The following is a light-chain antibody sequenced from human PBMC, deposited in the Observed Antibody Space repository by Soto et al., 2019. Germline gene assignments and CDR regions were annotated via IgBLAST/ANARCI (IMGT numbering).Light chain of an antibody. CDR1: SSDVGGYNH. J-gene: IGLJ2*01. Sequence: QSALTQPASVSGSPGQSITISCTGTSSDVGGYNHISWYQQHPGKVPQLLIYNVSHRPSGVSNRFSGSKSGNTASLTISGLQSEDEADYQCSSSTTGSPYVVFGGGTKLTVL. V-gene: IGLV2-14*01. CDR3: SSSTTGSPYVV. CDR2: NVS.